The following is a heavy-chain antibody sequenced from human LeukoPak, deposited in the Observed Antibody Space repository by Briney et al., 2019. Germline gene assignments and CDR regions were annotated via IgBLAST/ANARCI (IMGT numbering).Heavy chain of an antibody. D-gene: IGHD3-10*01. J-gene: IGHJ6*02. V-gene: IGHV4-34*01. CDR3: ARETLQVYYGSGNNSTLYYCYYGMDV. CDR2: INHSGST. CDR1: GGSFSGYY. Sequence: SETLSLTCAVYGGSFSGYYWSWIRQPPGKGLEWIGEINHSGSTNYNPSLKSRVTISVDTSKNQFSLKLSSVTAADTAVYYCARETLQVYYGSGNNSTLYYCYYGMDVWGQGTTVTVSS.